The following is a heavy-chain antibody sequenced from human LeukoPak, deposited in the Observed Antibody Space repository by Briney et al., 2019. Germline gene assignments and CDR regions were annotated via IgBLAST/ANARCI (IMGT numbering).Heavy chain of an antibody. Sequence: ASVKVSCKASGYTFTSNGISSLRQAPGQGLEWMGWISAYNGNTNYAQKLQGRVTMTTDTSTSTAYMELRSLRSDDTAVYYCARDWRWDYCDSSGYYPSFDYWGQGTLVTVSS. D-gene: IGHD3-22*01. CDR2: ISAYNGNT. CDR1: GYTFTSNG. CDR3: ARDWRWDYCDSSGYYPSFDY. J-gene: IGHJ4*02. V-gene: IGHV1-18*01.